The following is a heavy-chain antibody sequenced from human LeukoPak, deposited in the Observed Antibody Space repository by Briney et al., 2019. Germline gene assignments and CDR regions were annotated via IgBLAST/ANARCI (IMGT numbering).Heavy chain of an antibody. V-gene: IGHV3-11*06. Sequence: GGSLRLSCAASGFTFSDYYMSWIRQAPGKGLEWVSYISSSSSYTNYADSVKGRFTISRDNVKNSLYLQMNSLRAEDTAVYYCARGASGYYDSGGRLFDPWGQGALVTVSS. CDR3: ARGASGYYDSGGRLFDP. CDR2: ISSSSSYT. D-gene: IGHD3-22*01. CDR1: GFTFSDYY. J-gene: IGHJ5*02.